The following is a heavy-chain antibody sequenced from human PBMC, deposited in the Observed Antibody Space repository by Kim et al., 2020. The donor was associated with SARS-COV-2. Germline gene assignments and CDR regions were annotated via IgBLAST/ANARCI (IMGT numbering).Heavy chain of an antibody. Sequence: SETLSLTCTVSGGSISSGGYYWSWIRQHPGKGLEWIGYIYYSGSTYYNPSLKSRVTISVDTSKNQFSLKLSSVTAADTAVYYCARVAPNYYDSSEDAFDIWGQGTMVTVSS. CDR3: ARVAPNYYDSSEDAFDI. V-gene: IGHV4-31*03. D-gene: IGHD3-22*01. CDR2: IYYSGST. CDR1: GGSISSGGYY. J-gene: IGHJ3*02.